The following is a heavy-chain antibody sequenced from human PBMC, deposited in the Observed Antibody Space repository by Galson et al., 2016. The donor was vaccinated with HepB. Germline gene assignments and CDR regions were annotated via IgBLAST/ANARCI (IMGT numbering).Heavy chain of an antibody. CDR3: TSLSYDFWSAYYYCDY. J-gene: IGHJ4*02. CDR1: GFTFSNAW. Sequence: SLRLSCAASGFTFSNAWMSWVRQAPGKGLEWVGRIKSKTDGGTTDYAAPVKGRFTISRDDSKNTLYLQMNSPKTEDTAVYYCTSLSYDFWSAYYYCDYWGQGTQVTVSS. V-gene: IGHV3-15*01. CDR2: IKSKTDGGTT. D-gene: IGHD3-3*01.